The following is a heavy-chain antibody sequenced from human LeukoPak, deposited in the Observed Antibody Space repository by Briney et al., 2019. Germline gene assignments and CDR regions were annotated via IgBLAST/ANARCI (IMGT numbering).Heavy chain of an antibody. D-gene: IGHD6-19*01. V-gene: IGHV4-59*01. CDR1: GGSISSYY. CDR3: ARGRDSSGWYPHLDY. Sequence: SETLSLTCTVSGGSISSYYWSWIRQPPGKGLEWIGYIYYSGSTNYNPSLKSRVTISVDTSKNQFSLKLSSVTAADTAVYYCARGRDSSGWYPHLDYWGQGTLVTVSS. CDR2: IYYSGST. J-gene: IGHJ4*02.